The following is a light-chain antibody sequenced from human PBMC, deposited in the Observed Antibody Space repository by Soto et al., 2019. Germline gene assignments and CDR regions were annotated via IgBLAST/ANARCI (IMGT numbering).Light chain of an antibody. Sequence: DIQMTQSPSSLSASVGDRVTITCRASQTISTYLHWYQQKPGKAPKLLIYTASTVQSGVPSRFSGSGSGTDFILTISSLQPEDFATYYCQQSFSTPPWTFGQGTKV. CDR3: QQSFSTPPWT. J-gene: IGKJ1*01. V-gene: IGKV1-39*01. CDR2: TAS. CDR1: QTISTY.